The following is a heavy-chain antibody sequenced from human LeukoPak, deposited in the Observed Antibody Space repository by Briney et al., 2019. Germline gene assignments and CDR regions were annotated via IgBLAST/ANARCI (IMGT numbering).Heavy chain of an antibody. V-gene: IGHV1-69*01. CDR3: ARSDYDSSGLNWFDP. D-gene: IGHD3-22*01. Sequence: SVKVSCKASGGTFSSYAISWVRQAPGQGLEWLGGVIPIFGTANYAQKFQGRVTITADESTRTAYMELSSLRSEDTAVYYCARSDYDSSGLNWFDPWGQGTLVTVSS. CDR2: VIPIFGTA. J-gene: IGHJ5*02. CDR1: GGTFSSYA.